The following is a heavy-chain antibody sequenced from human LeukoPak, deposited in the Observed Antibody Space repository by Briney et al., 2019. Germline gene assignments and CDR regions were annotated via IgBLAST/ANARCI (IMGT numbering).Heavy chain of an antibody. V-gene: IGHV4-34*01. Sequence: ASETLSLTCAVYGGSFSGYYWSCIRQPPGKGLEWIGEINHSGTTNYNPSLKSRVTLSVDTSKNQFSLKLSSVTAADTAVYYCASLLAMYYYGSGSYKTNTPPYNWFDPWGQGTLVTVSS. J-gene: IGHJ5*02. CDR3: ASLLAMYYYGSGSYKTNTPPYNWFDP. CDR2: INHSGTT. CDR1: GGSFSGYY. D-gene: IGHD3-10*01.